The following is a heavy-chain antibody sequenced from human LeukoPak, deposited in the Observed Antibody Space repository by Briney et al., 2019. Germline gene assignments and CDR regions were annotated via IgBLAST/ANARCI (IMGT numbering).Heavy chain of an antibody. V-gene: IGHV1-8*01. D-gene: IGHD1-26*01. CDR2: MNPNSGNT. CDR1: GYTFTSYD. Sequence: GASVTVSCKASGYTFTSYDINWVRQATGQGLEWMGWMNPNSGNTGYAQKFQGRVTMTRNTSISTAYMELSSLRSEDTAVYYCARGPRWELLAYYYYYGMDVWGQGTTVTVSS. J-gene: IGHJ6*02. CDR3: ARGPRWELLAYYYYYGMDV.